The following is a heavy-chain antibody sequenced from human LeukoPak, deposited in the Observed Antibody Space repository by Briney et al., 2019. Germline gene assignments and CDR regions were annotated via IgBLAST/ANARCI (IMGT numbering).Heavy chain of an antibody. V-gene: IGHV4-61*01. CDR1: GGSISSGRYY. D-gene: IGHD2-21*01. J-gene: IGHJ6*03. CDR3: ARLQIVMVPHNYYNYVDV. CDR2: IYYSGST. Sequence: KPSETLSLTCIVSGGSISSGRYYWSWIRQPPGKGLEWIGYIYYSGSTNYNPSLKSRVTISVDTSKNQFSLKLSSVTAADTAVYFCARLQIVMVPHNYYNYVDVWGKGTTVTISS.